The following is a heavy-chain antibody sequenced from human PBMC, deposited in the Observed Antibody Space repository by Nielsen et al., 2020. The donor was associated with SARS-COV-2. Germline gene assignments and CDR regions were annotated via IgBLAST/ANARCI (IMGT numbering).Heavy chain of an antibody. CDR3: ARVDAMVSLDY. V-gene: IGHV4-59*01. CDR2: IYYSGST. CDR1: GGSISSYY. J-gene: IGHJ4*02. D-gene: IGHD5-18*01. Sequence: SETLSLTCTVSGGSISSYYWSWIRQPPGKGLEWIGYIYYSGSTNYNPSLKSRVTISVDTSKNQFSLKLSSVTAADTAVYYCARVDAMVSLDYWGQGTLVTVSS.